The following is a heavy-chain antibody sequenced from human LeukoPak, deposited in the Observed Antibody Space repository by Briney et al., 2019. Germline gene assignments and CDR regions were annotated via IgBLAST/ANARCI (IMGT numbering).Heavy chain of an antibody. D-gene: IGHD2-15*01. CDR3: AREDNIVVVVAEVWFDP. J-gene: IGHJ5*02. CDR2: IIPIFGTA. V-gene: IGHV1-69*05. Sequence: ASVKVSCKASGGTFSSYAISWVRQAPGQGLEWMGRIIPIFGTANYAQKFQGRVTITTDESTSTAYMEPSSLRSEDTAVYYCAREDNIVVVVAEVWFDPWGQGTQVTVSS. CDR1: GGTFSSYA.